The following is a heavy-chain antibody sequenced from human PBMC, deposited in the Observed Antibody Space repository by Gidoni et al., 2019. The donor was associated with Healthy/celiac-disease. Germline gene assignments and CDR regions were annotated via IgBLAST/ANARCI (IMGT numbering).Heavy chain of an antibody. D-gene: IGHD1-1*01. CDR3: ARDYWKGAFDI. V-gene: IGHV4-61*02. J-gene: IGHJ3*02. CDR1: GGFISSGSYY. Sequence: QVQLQESGPGLVKPSQTLSLTCTVSGGFISSGSYYWSWIRQPAGKGLEWIGRIYTSGSTNYNPSLKSRVTISVDTSKNQCSLKLSSVTAADTAVYYCARDYWKGAFDIWGQGTMVTVSS. CDR2: IYTSGST.